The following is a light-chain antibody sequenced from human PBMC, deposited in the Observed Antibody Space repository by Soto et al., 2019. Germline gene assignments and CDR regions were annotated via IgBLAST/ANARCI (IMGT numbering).Light chain of an antibody. V-gene: IGKV3-11*01. CDR2: DAS. J-gene: IGKJ1*01. CDR1: QSVSSY. CDR3: QQYNNWPTWT. Sequence: EVVLTQSPATLSLSPGERATLSCRASQSVSSYLAWYQQRPGQAPRLLIFDASNRATGIPARFSGSGSGTDFTLTISSLGPEDFAVYFCQQYNNWPTWTFGQGTKVDIK.